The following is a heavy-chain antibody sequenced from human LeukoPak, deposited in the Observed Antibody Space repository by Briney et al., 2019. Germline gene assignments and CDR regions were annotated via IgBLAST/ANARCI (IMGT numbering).Heavy chain of an antibody. J-gene: IGHJ4*02. CDR3: AHRYAVKGWLPRSAFDY. D-gene: IGHD5-24*01. CDR2: IYWDDDK. Sequence: CGPTLVKPTQTLTLTCTFPGFSLSTSGVGVGWIRQPPGKALVRLALIYWDDDKRYSPSLKSRLTITKDTSKNQVVLTMTNMDPVDTATYYCAHRYAVKGWLPRSAFDYWGQGTLVPVS. V-gene: IGHV2-5*02. CDR1: GFSLSTSGVG.